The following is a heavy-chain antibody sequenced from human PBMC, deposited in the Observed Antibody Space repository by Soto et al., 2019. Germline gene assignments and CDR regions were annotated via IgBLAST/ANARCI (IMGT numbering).Heavy chain of an antibody. CDR3: AREGQFAPNGYQLMDV. J-gene: IGHJ6*02. V-gene: IGHV1-18*04. CDR1: GYAFSDNG. D-gene: IGHD6-25*01. CDR2: ISTYTGKT. Sequence: ASVKVSCKASGYAFSDNGVSWVRQAPGQGLEWMGWISTYTGKTKYAQKFQDRVTLTTDTSTSTAYMDLRSLRPDDTAVYYCAREGQFAPNGYQLMDVWGQGTTVTVSS.